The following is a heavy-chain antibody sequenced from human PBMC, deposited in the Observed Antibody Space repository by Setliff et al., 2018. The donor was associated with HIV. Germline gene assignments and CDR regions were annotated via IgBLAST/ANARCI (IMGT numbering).Heavy chain of an antibody. CDR1: GGSISNYY. Sequence: SETLSLTCTVSGGSISNYYWSWLRQPPGKGLEWIGYISYTGSTNYNPSLKSRVTISVDTSKDQFSLKLSSVTAADTAVYHCARGESSTWDLAEHFQHWGHGTLVTVSS. J-gene: IGHJ1*01. CDR3: ARGESSTWDLAEHFQH. CDR2: ISYTGST. D-gene: IGHD2-2*01. V-gene: IGHV4-59*01.